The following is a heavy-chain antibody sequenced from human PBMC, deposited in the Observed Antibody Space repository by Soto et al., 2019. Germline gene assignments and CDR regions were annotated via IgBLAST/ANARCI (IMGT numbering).Heavy chain of an antibody. Sequence: QVQLVESGGGVVQPGRSLRLSCAASGFTFSSYAMHWVRQAPGKGLEWVAVISYDGSNKYYADSVKGRFTISRDNSKNTLYLQMNSLRAEDTAVYYCARAPPGIAAPDDYWGQGTLVTVSS. J-gene: IGHJ4*02. D-gene: IGHD6-13*01. CDR3: ARAPPGIAAPDDY. CDR1: GFTFSSYA. V-gene: IGHV3-30-3*01. CDR2: ISYDGSNK.